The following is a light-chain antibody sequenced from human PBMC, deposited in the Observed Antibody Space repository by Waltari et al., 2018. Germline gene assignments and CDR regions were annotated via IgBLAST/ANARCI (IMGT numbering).Light chain of an antibody. CDR2: KDT. CDR3: QSADSTGSDVV. Sequence: SYELTQPPSVTVSPGQTARIACSGDALTDQYVHWYQQRPGRAPVVGIYKDTNRPSGIPEGCAGSSSGKTVTLTISGVQAEDESDYYCQSADSTGSDVVFGGGTKLTVL. CDR1: ALTDQY. J-gene: IGLJ2*01. V-gene: IGLV3-25*03.